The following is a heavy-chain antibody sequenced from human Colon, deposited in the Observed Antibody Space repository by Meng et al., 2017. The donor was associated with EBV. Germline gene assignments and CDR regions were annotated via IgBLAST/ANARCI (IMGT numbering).Heavy chain of an antibody. CDR1: GGSISSGGFY. Sequence: QVQLQDSGPGLVKPSQTLSPTCTVSGGSISSGGFYWSWIRQHPGKGLEWIGYIYYSGSTYYNPSLRSRVAISIDTSKNQFSLKLTSVTAADTAVYFCARTNYGDYNWFDPWGQGTLVTVSS. D-gene: IGHD4-17*01. J-gene: IGHJ5*02. CDR3: ARTNYGDYNWFDP. V-gene: IGHV4-31*03. CDR2: IYYSGST.